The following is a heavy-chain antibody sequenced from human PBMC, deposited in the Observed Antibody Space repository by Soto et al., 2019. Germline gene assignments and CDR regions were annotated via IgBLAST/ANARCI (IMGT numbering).Heavy chain of an antibody. CDR1: GFTFSDYY. J-gene: IGHJ5*02. Sequence: PGGSLRLSCAASGFTFSDYYMSWIRQAPGKGLEWVANIKQDGSEKYYVDSVKGRFTISRDNAKNSLYLQMNSLRAEDTAVYYCARDKTAYSRNNWFDPWGQGT. D-gene: IGHD6-13*01. CDR3: ARDKTAYSRNNWFDP. CDR2: IKQDGSEK. V-gene: IGHV3-7*01.